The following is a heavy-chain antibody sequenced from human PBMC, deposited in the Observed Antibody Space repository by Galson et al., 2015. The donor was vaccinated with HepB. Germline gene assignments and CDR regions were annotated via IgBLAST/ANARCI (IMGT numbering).Heavy chain of an antibody. CDR1: GFTFSSYG. CDR3: ANDIAAAGAYDY. CDR2: ISYDGSNK. Sequence: SLRLSCAASGFTFSSYGMHWVRQAPGKGLEWVAVISYDGSNKYYADSVKGRFTISRDNSKNTLYLQMNSLRAEDTAVYYCANDIAAAGAYDYWGQGTLVTVSS. V-gene: IGHV3-30*18. J-gene: IGHJ4*02. D-gene: IGHD6-13*01.